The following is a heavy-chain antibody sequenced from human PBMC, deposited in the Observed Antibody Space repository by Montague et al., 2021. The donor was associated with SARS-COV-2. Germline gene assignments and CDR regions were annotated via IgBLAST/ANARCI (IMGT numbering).Heavy chain of an antibody. J-gene: IGHJ3*02. CDR1: GFTLSRYW. CDR3: ARRENHAFDI. Sequence: SLRLSCAASGFTLSRYWLHWVRQAPWKGLVWVSRFDTHGCTPNYSYSAKGLFPISRDNAKNTLYLQMNRLRAEDTAVYYCARRENHAFDIWGQGTMVTASS. D-gene: IGHD1-14*01. V-gene: IGHV3-74*01. CDR2: FDTHGCTP.